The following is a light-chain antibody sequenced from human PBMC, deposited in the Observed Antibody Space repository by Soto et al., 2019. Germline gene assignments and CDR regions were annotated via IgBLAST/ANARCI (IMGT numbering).Light chain of an antibody. Sequence: DIQMTQSPSSLSASVGDRVTITCRASQSISSYLNWYQQKPGKAPKLLIYAASSLQSGVPSRFSGSGSGTDFTLTISSLQPEDFATYYCQQSYSTPGVTFGQGTRLKIK. CDR3: QQSYSTPGVT. CDR1: QSISSY. J-gene: IGKJ5*01. V-gene: IGKV1-39*01. CDR2: AAS.